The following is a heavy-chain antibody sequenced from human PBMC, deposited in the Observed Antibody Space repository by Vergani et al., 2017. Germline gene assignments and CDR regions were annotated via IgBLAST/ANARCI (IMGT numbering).Heavy chain of an antibody. D-gene: IGHD3-22*01. CDR1: GFTFSSYA. CDR2: ISGSGGST. J-gene: IGHJ4*02. V-gene: IGHV3-23*01. Sequence: EVQLLESGGGLVQPGGSLRLSCAASGFTFSSYAMSWVRQAPGKGLEWVSAISGSGGSTYYADSVKGRFTISRDNSKNTLYLQMNSLRAEDTAVYYCTRAYYYDSSRWNFDYWGQGTLVTVSS. CDR3: TRAYYYDSSRWNFDY.